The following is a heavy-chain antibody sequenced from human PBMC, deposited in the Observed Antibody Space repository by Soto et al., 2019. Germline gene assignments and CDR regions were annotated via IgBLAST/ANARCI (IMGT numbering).Heavy chain of an antibody. CDR3: AKDRSGYDSYFDY. D-gene: IGHD3-22*01. J-gene: IGHJ4*02. CDR1: GFTFSSYG. CDR2: ISYDGSNK. V-gene: IGHV3-30*18. Sequence: PGGSLRLSCAASGFTFSSYGIHWVRQAPGKGLEWVAVISYDGSNKYYADSVKGRFTISRDNSKNTLYLQMNSLRAEDTAVYYCAKDRSGYDSYFDYWGQGTLVTVSS.